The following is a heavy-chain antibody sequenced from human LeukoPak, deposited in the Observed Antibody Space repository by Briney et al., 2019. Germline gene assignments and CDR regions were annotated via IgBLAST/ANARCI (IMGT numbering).Heavy chain of an antibody. J-gene: IGHJ6*03. V-gene: IGHV4-34*01. CDR3: ARGATYYDFWSGYPNYYYYYYMDV. D-gene: IGHD3-3*01. Sequence: SETLSLTCAVYGGSLSGYYWRWIREPRGEGRVWIGEINHSGSTNYNPFPESRVTISVDTSKNQFSLKLSSVTAADTAVYYCARGATYYDFWSGYPNYYYYYYMDVWGKGTTVTVSS. CDR1: GGSLSGYY. CDR2: INHSGST.